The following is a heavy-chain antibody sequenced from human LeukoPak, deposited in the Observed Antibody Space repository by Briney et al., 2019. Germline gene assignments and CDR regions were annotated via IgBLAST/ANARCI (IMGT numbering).Heavy chain of an antibody. D-gene: IGHD5-24*01. CDR1: GGTFNGFY. CDR2: INHSRNT. CDR3: ASETSREDYNGDPNDNWFDP. V-gene: IGHV4-34*01. Sequence: SETLSLTCAVYGGTFNGFYWSWIRQPPGKGLEWIGEINHSRNTNYNPSLKSRVTISVDTSKKQFSLILTSVTAADTAVYYCASETSREDYNGDPNDNWFDPWGQGTLVTVSS. J-gene: IGHJ5*02.